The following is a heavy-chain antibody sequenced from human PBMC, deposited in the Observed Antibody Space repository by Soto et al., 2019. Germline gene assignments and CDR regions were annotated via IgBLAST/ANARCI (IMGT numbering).Heavy chain of an antibody. Sequence: GGSLRLSCAASGFTFDDYAMHWVRQAPGKGLEWVSLISGDGGSTYYADSVKGRFTISRDNSKNSLYLQRNSLRTEDTALYYWAKEMLELVRGATKWESFDYYFGMDAWGQGTTVTVSS. CDR2: ISGDGGST. J-gene: IGHJ6*02. CDR3: AKEMLELVRGATKWESFDYYFGMDA. V-gene: IGHV3-43*02. CDR1: GFTFDDYA. D-gene: IGHD1-26*01.